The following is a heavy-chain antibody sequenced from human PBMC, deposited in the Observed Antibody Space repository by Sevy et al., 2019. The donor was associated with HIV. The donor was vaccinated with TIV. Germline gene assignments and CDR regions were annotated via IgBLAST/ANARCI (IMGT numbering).Heavy chain of an antibody. CDR3: ARHCSSSSCSHAFDI. Sequence: SETLSLTCAVYGVSFSGYYWSWIRQPPGKGLEWVGEINHSGSTNYNPSLKSRVTISVDTSNNQFSLKLSSVTAADTAVYYCARHCSSSSCSHAFDIWGQGTMVTVS. V-gene: IGHV4-34*01. J-gene: IGHJ3*02. D-gene: IGHD2-2*01. CDR2: INHSGST. CDR1: GVSFSGYY.